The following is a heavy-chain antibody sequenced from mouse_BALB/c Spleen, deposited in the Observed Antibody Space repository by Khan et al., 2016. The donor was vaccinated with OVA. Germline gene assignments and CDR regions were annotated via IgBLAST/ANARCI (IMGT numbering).Heavy chain of an antibody. Sequence: EVQLVQSGGGLVKPGGSLKLSCAASGFTFSDYYMHWVRQTPEKRLEWVATISDGGSYTYYPDSVKGRFTISRDNAKNNLYLQMSSLKSEDTAKYYCARGENWSFDYWGQGTTLTVSS. V-gene: IGHV5-4*02. CDR2: ISDGGSYT. CDR3: ARGENWSFDY. CDR1: GFTFSDYY. J-gene: IGHJ2*01. D-gene: IGHD4-1*01.